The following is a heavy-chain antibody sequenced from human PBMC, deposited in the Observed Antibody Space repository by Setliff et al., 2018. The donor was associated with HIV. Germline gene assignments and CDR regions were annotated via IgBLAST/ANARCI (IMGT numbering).Heavy chain of an antibody. Sequence: SVKVSCKASGYSFSNYGLSWVRQAPGQGLEWMGGIIPLFGTTKNAQKFQGRVTITADESTSTAYMELSSLRSEDTAVYYCARDPFPSTNYYDSSAYPFAEYFQHWGQGTLVTVS. J-gene: IGHJ1*01. CDR2: IIPLFGTT. V-gene: IGHV1-69*13. CDR3: ARDPFPSTNYYDSSAYPFAEYFQH. D-gene: IGHD3-22*01. CDR1: GYSFSNYG.